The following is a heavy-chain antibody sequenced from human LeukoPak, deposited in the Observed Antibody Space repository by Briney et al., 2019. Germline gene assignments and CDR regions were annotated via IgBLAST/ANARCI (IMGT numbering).Heavy chain of an antibody. V-gene: IGHV3-9*01. Sequence: GGSLRLSCAASGFTFDDYAMHWVRQAPGKGLEWVSGISWNSGSIGYADSVKGRFTISRDNAKNSLYLQMNSLRAEDTAVYYCAELGITMIGGVWGKGTTVTISS. CDR3: AELGITMIGGV. D-gene: IGHD3-10*02. CDR1: GFTFDDYA. J-gene: IGHJ6*04. CDR2: ISWNSGSI.